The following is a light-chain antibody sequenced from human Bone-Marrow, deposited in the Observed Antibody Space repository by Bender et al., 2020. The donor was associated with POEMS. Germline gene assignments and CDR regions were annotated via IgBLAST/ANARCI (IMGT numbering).Light chain of an antibody. J-gene: IGLJ3*02. CDR3: QVWDFSGDHPV. V-gene: IGLV3-21*02. CDR2: DDS. CDR1: PLPKQY. Sequence: SYELTQPPSVSVSPGQTARITCSGDPLPKQYAYWYQQKPGQAPVVIINDDSERPSGIPERFSGSNSGNTATLTISRVEAGDEADYYCQVWDFSGDHPVFGGGTRLTVL.